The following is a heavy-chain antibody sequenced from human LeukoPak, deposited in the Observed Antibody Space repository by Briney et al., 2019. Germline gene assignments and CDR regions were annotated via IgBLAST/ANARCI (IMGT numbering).Heavy chain of an antibody. D-gene: IGHD6-19*01. CDR2: INHSGST. CDR1: GGSFSGYY. J-gene: IGHJ5*02. CDR3: ARGVAGTDWFDP. Sequence: SETLSLTCAVYGGSFSGYYWSWIRQPPGKGLEWIGEINHSGSTNYNPSLKSQVTISVDTSKNQFSLKLSSVTAADTAVYYCARGVAGTDWFDPWGQGTLVTVSS. V-gene: IGHV4-34*01.